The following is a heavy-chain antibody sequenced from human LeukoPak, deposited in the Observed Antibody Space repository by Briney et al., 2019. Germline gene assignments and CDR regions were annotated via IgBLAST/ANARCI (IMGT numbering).Heavy chain of an antibody. J-gene: IGHJ3*02. CDR1: GFTFSSYA. CDR3: ARSLAAGFDI. D-gene: IGHD6-25*01. V-gene: IGHV3-23*01. CDR2: ISGSGVST. Sequence: GGSLRLSCAASGFTFSSYAMNWVRQAPGKGLEWVSVISGSGVSTYYADSVKGRFTISRDNSKNTLYLQMNSLRAEDTAVYYCARSLAAGFDIWGQGTMVTVSS.